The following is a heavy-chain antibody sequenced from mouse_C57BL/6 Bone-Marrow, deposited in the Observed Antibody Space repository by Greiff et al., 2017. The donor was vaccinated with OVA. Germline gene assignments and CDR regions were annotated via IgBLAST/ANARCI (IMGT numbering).Heavy chain of an antibody. CDR3: ARGGYFDY. V-gene: IGHV1-50*01. CDR2: IDPSDSYT. CDR1: GYTFTSYW. J-gene: IGHJ2*01. Sequence: QVQLQQPGAELVKPGASVKLSCKASGYTFTSYWMQWVKQRPGQGLEWIGEIDPSDSYTNYTQKFKGKATLTVDTSSSTAYMQLSSPTSEDSAVYDCARGGYFDYWGQGTTLTVSS.